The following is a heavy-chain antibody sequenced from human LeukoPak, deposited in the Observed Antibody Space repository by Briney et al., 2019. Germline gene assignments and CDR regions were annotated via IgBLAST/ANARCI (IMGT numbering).Heavy chain of an antibody. CDR2: IYSGGNT. CDR1: GFTVSSNY. D-gene: IGHD1-26*01. J-gene: IGHJ4*02. CDR3: ARAESAVGATDF. Sequence: GGSLRLSCAASGFTVSSNYMSWVRQAPGKGLEWVSVIYSGGNTYYADSVKGRFTISRDNSKNTLYLQMNSLRAEDPAVYYCARAESAVGATDFWGQGTLVTVSS. V-gene: IGHV3-53*01.